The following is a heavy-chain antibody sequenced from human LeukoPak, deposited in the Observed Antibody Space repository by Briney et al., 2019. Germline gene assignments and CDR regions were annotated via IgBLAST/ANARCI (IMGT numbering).Heavy chain of an antibody. CDR2: INHSGST. J-gene: IGHJ4*02. V-gene: IGHV4-34*01. Sequence: SETLSLACTVSGGSINSYYWNWIRQPPGKGLEWIGEINHSGSTNYNPSLKSRVTISVDTSKNQFSLKLSSVTAADTAVYYCARGVRGVIDYWGQGTLVTVSS. D-gene: IGHD3-10*02. CDR3: ARGVRGVIDY. CDR1: GGSINSYY.